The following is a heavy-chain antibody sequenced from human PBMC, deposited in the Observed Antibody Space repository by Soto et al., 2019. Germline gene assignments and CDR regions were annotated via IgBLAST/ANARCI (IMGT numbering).Heavy chain of an antibody. CDR1: GYTFTSYA. D-gene: IGHD3-10*01. CDR3: ARDHYYGSGTYNYFDY. J-gene: IGHJ4*02. Sequence: QVQLVQSGAEVKKPGASVKVSCKTSGYTFTSYAIHWVRQAPGQRLEWMGWINAANGWINVGNVNTKYSEKFQGRVTITMDTSASTAYMELSSLRSEDTAVYYCARDHYYGSGTYNYFDYWGQGTLVTVSS. CDR2: INAANGWINVGNVNT. V-gene: IGHV1-3*01.